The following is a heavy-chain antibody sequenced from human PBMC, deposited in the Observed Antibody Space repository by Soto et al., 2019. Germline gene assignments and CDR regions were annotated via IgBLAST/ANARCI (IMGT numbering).Heavy chain of an antibody. CDR1: GFTFSSYA. CDR3: ARDMVRGVIYYYYGMDV. CDR2: ISYDGSNK. D-gene: IGHD3-10*01. J-gene: IGHJ6*02. V-gene: IGHV3-30-3*01. Sequence: LGGSLRLSCAASGFTFSSYAMHWVRRAPGKGLEWVAVISYDGSNKYYADSVKGRCTISRDNSKNTLYLQMNSLRAEDTAVYYCARDMVRGVIYYYYGMDVWGQGTTVTVSS.